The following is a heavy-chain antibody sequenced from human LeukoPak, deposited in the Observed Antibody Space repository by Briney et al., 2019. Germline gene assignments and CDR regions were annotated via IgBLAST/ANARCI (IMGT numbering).Heavy chain of an antibody. CDR2: IYYSGTT. D-gene: IGHD6-19*01. Sequence: SETLSLTCTVSGGSISSSSYYWGWIRQPPGKGLEWIGSIYYSGTTYYNPSLKSRVTISVDTSKNQFSLELSSVTAADTAVYYCARHAGEQWLTKPFDYWGQGTLVTVSS. J-gene: IGHJ4*02. CDR1: GGSISSSSYY. CDR3: ARHAGEQWLTKPFDY. V-gene: IGHV4-39*01.